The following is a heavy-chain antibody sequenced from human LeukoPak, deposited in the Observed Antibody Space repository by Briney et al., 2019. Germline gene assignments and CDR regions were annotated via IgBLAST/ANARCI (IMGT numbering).Heavy chain of an antibody. CDR1: GFTFSSYA. V-gene: IGHV3-23*01. CDR2: ISGSGGST. Sequence: PGGSLRLSCAASGFTFSSYAMSWVRQAPGKGLEWVSAISGSGGSTYYADSVKGRFTISRDNSKNTLYLQMNSLRAEDTAVYYCAKDIVVSRAGYSSGWYGDYWGQGTLVTVFS. CDR3: AKDIVVSRAGYSSGWYGDY. D-gene: IGHD6-19*01. J-gene: IGHJ4*02.